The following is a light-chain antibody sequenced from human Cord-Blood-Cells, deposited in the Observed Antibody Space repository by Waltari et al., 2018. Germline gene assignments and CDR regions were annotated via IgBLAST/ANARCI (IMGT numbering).Light chain of an antibody. V-gene: IGLV1-51*01. CDR1: SSNIGNNY. CDR2: DHN. J-gene: IGLJ3*02. CDR3: GTWYSSLSAGV. Sequence: QSVLTQPPSVSAAPGQKVTISCSGSSSNIGNNYVSWYQQLPGTAPKLLIYDHNKRPSGIPDRFSGSKSGTSATLGITGLQTGDEADYYCGTWYSSLSAGVFGGGTKLTVL.